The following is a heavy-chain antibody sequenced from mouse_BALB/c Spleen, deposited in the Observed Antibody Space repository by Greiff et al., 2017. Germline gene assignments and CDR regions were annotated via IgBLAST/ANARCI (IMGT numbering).Heavy chain of an antibody. Sequence: VKLQQSGAELVRPGASVKVSCKASGYAFTNYVIEWVRQRPGQGLEWIGVINPGSGDTNYTEKFKGKATLTADKSSSTAYMQLSSLTSDDSAVYCCAKSYGYDGFDYWGQGTTLTVSS. CDR3: AKSYGYDGFDY. V-gene: IGHV1-54*01. D-gene: IGHD2-2*01. J-gene: IGHJ2*01. CDR2: INPGSGDT. CDR1: GYAFTNYV.